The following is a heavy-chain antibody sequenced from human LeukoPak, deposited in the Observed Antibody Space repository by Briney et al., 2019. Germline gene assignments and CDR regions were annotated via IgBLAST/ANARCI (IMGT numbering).Heavy chain of an antibody. CDR3: ARDFYDSSGYYFDY. J-gene: IGHJ4*02. D-gene: IGHD3-22*01. CDR1: GFTFSSYS. CDR2: ISSSSSTI. Sequence: GGSLRLSCAASGFTFSSYSMNWVRQPPGRGREGVSYISSSSSTIYYADSVKGRFTISRDNAKNSLYLQMNSLRAEDTAVYYCARDFYDSSGYYFDYWGQGTLVTVSS. V-gene: IGHV3-48*01.